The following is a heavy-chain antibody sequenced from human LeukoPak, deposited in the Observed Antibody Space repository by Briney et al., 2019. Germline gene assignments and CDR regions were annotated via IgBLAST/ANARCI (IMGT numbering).Heavy chain of an antibody. D-gene: IGHD1-1*01. CDR1: GFTFSSYA. CDR2: ISGSGGST. J-gene: IGHJ4*02. Sequence: PGGSLRLSCAASGFTFSSYAMSWVRQAPGKGLEWVSAISGSGGSTYYADSVKGWFTISRDNSKNTLYLQMNSLRAEDTALYFCAKAIFGVHTTGTTIPYYFDYWGQGTLVTVSS. CDR3: AKAIFGVHTTGTTIPYYFDY. V-gene: IGHV3-23*01.